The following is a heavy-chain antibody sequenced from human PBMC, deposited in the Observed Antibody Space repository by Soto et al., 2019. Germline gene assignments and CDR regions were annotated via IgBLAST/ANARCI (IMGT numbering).Heavy chain of an antibody. V-gene: IGHV3-7*05. D-gene: IGHD7-27*01. J-gene: IGHJ4*02. Sequence: EVQLVESGGGLVQPGGSLRLSCAASGFTFSSYWMSWVRQAPGKGLEWVANIKQDGSEKYYVDSVKGRFTISRDNAKNSLYLQMNSLRAEDTAVYYCARGSPHWAYYFDYWGQGTLVTVSS. CDR3: ARGSPHWAYYFDY. CDR1: GFTFSSYW. CDR2: IKQDGSEK.